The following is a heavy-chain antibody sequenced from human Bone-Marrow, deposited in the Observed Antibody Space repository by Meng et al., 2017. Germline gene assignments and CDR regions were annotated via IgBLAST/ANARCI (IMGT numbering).Heavy chain of an antibody. CDR1: GGSISSGGYY. V-gene: IGHV4-31*01. CDR2: IYYSGTT. D-gene: IGHD3-16*01. Sequence: QVQLKDSGPGLVKPSQTLSLTRTVSGGSISSGGYYWSWIRQHPGKGLEWIGYIYYSGTTYYNPSLSSLVTISVDTSKNQFSLNLSSVTAADTAVYYCARDIRQGGNIWFDPWGQGTLVTVAS. J-gene: IGHJ5*02. CDR3: ARDIRQGGNIWFDP.